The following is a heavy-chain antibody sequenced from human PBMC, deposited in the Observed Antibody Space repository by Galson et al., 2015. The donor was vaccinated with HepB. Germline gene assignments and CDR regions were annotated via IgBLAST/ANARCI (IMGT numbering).Heavy chain of an antibody. Sequence: CAISGDSVSRSSAAWIWIRQSPSRGLEWLGRTYFRSKWNNDYAPSVKSRITISPDTSKNQLSLQLNSVTPEDTAVYYCARASGWYEGGNFYYYGMDVWGQGTTVTVSS. CDR2: TYFRSKWNN. D-gene: IGHD6-19*01. J-gene: IGHJ6*02. CDR3: ARASGWYEGGNFYYYGMDV. V-gene: IGHV6-1*01. CDR1: GDSVSRSSAA.